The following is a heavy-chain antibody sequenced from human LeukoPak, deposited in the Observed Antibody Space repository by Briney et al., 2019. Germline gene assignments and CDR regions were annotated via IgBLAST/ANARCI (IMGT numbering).Heavy chain of an antibody. D-gene: IGHD3-22*01. CDR3: ARDLPSGTYYYGSSGKMDAFDI. Sequence: ASVKVSCKASGYTFTSYGISWVRQAPGQGLEWMGRIIPIFGTANYAQKFQGRVTITADESTSTAYMELSSLRSEDTAVYYCARDLPSGTYYYGSSGKMDAFDIWGQGTMVTVSS. CDR2: IIPIFGTA. V-gene: IGHV1-69*13. CDR1: GYTFTSYG. J-gene: IGHJ3*02.